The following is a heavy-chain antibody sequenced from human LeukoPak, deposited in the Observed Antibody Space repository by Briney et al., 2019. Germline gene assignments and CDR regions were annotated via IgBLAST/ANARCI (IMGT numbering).Heavy chain of an antibody. J-gene: IGHJ5*02. V-gene: IGHV5-51*01. CDR1: GYIFPGHW. Sequence: GGSLKIPCRAAGYIFPGHWIGWVRHMPGKGLEWMGIFYPSYSGTRYSPSFQGHLSISVDKSINNSYLQWISLKVSDTAMFYCARRRHGDYGGFDPGSQPTLLTVPS. CDR2: FYPSYSGT. CDR3: ARRRHGDYGGFDP. D-gene: IGHD4-17*01.